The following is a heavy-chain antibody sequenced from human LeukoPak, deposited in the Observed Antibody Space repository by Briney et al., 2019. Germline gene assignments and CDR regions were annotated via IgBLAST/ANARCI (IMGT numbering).Heavy chain of an antibody. D-gene: IGHD7-27*01. J-gene: IGHJ3*02. CDR2: IYSSGNT. V-gene: IGHV4-4*07. CDR3: ARERGDLRGDAFDI. Sequence: SETLSLTCTVSGVSFSTYYWTWIRRPAGKGLEWIGRIYSSGNTNYNPSLESRVTMSIDTSKNQFSLKLTSVTAADTAVYYCARERGDLRGDAFDIWGQGTMVTVSS. CDR1: GVSFSTYY.